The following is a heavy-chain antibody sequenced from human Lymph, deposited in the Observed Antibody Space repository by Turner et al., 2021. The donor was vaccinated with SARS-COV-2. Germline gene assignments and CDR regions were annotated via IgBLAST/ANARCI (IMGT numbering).Heavy chain of an antibody. Sequence: VQLVQSGAEVMKPGASVTVSCMASGYNFTRYDINWVRQATGQGLEGMGWMNPNSGNTGYAQKFQGRVTMTRNTSISTAYMELSSLRSEDTAVYYCARAAQLTGWFDPWAREPWSPSRQ. CDR1: GYNFTRYD. CDR3: ARAAQLTGWFDP. V-gene: IGHV1-8*01. CDR2: MNPNSGNT. D-gene: IGHD2-15*01. J-gene: IGHJ5*02.